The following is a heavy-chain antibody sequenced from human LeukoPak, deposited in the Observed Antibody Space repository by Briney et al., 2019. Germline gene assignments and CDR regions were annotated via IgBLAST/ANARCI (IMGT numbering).Heavy chain of an antibody. CDR2: INSGSSTI. V-gene: IGHV3-48*03. CDR1: GFTFSSYE. CDR3: ARDAAMGGFDY. D-gene: IGHD1-26*01. Sequence: GGSLRLSCAGSGFTFSSYEMNWVRQAPGKGLEWVSYINSGSSTIYYAPSVKGRFTISRDNAKNSLYLQMNSLRAEDTAVYYCARDAAMGGFDYWGQGTLVTVSS. J-gene: IGHJ4*02.